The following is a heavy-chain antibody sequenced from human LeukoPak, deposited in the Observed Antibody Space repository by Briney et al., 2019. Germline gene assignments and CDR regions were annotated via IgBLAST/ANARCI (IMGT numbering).Heavy chain of an antibody. CDR3: ARALPSSWYYFDY. Sequence: GGSLRLSCAASGFTFSTYGMNWVRQAPGKGLEWVSYITSGGGSIYYADSVKGRFTISRDNSKNSLFLQMNSLRAEDTAVYYCARALPSSWYYFDYWGQGTLVTVSS. V-gene: IGHV3-48*03. J-gene: IGHJ4*02. CDR1: GFTFSTYG. CDR2: ITSGGGSI. D-gene: IGHD6-13*01.